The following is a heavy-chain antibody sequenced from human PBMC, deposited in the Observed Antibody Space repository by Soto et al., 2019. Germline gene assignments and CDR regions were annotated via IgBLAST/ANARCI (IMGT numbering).Heavy chain of an antibody. D-gene: IGHD6-25*01. CDR1: GYRFSDYY. J-gene: IGHJ6*03. V-gene: IGHV1-2*02. Sequence: QVQLVQSGAEVKKPGASVTVSCKASGYRFSDYYLHWVRQAPGQGPEWMGWMNPNSGDTKYAQKFKGRVTMTRDTSVRTAFMELNWLKSDDTAVYYCARESGAATATLDYYYFYMDVWGIGTTVTVSS. CDR3: ARESGAATATLDYYYFYMDV. CDR2: MNPNSGDT.